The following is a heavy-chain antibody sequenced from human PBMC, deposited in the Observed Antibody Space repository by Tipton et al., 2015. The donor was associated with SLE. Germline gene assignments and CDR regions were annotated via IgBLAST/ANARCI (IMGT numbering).Heavy chain of an antibody. J-gene: IGHJ3*02. CDR1: GGSISSYY. V-gene: IGHV4-59*07. CDR3: ARCNSGSYDAFDI. D-gene: IGHD3-10*01. CDR2: IYYSGST. Sequence: TLSLICTVSGGSISSYYWSWIRQPPGKGLEWIGYIYYSGSTNYNPSLKSRVTISVDTSKNQFSLKLSSVTAADTAVYYCARCNSGSYDAFDIWGQGTMVTVSS.